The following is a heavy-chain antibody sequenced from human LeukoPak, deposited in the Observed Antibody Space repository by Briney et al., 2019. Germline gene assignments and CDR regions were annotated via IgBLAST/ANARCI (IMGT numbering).Heavy chain of an antibody. CDR3: ARVDCSSTSCYPLD. CDR2: IYYSGST. D-gene: IGHD2-2*01. Sequence: SETLSLTCTVSGGSISSYYWSWIRQPPGKALEWIGYIYYSGSTNYNPSLKSRVTISVDTSKNQFSLKLSSVTAADTAVYYCARVDCSSTSCYPLDWGQGTLVTVSS. CDR1: GGSISSYY. J-gene: IGHJ4*02. V-gene: IGHV4-59*01.